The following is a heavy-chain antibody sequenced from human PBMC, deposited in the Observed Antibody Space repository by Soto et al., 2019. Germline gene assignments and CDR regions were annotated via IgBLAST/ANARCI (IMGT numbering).Heavy chain of an antibody. V-gene: IGHV4-4*02. CDR3: ATLALLGGSYSSDY. CDR1: GGSISSSNW. Sequence: SETLSLTCAVSGGSISSSNWWSWVRQPPGKGLEWIGEIYHSGSTNYNPSLKSRVTISVDKSKNQFSLKLSSVTAADTAVYYCATLALLGGSYSSDYWGQGTLVLVSS. CDR2: IYHSGST. D-gene: IGHD1-26*01. J-gene: IGHJ4*02.